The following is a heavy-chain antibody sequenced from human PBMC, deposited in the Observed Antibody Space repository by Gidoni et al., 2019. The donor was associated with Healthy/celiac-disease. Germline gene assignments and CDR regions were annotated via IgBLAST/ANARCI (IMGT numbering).Heavy chain of an antibody. CDR3: NTMGYDYDSSGYRNGCFDI. CDR1: GFTFGTAW. CDR2: IKSKADGGKT. J-gene: IGHJ3*02. V-gene: IGHV3-15*01. Sequence: EVQLVESGGGLVQPGGSLRLSCAASGFTFGTAWMSGVRQAPGKGLEWVGRIKSKADGGKTDYAAPVKGRFTISRDDSKNTMYLQMNSLNTEDTAVYYCNTMGYDYDSSGYRNGCFDIWGQGTMVTVSS. D-gene: IGHD3-22*01.